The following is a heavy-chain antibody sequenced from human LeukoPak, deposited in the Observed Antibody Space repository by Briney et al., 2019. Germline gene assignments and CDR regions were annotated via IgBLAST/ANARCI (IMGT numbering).Heavy chain of an antibody. V-gene: IGHV3-66*01. CDR2: IYSGGST. CDR1: GFTVSSNY. CDR3: AKVALPESPYYYYYYYMDV. D-gene: IGHD5-12*01. Sequence: GGSLRLSCAASGFTVSSNYMSWVRQAPGKGLEWVSVIYSGGSTYYADSVKGRFTISKDNSKNTLYLQMNSLRAEDTAVYYCAKVALPESPYYYYYYYMDVWGKGTTVTVSS. J-gene: IGHJ6*03.